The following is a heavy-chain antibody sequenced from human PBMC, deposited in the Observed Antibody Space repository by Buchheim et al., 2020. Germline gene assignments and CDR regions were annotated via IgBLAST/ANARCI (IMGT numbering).Heavy chain of an antibody. Sequence: EVQLVQSGAEVKKPGESLRISCKGSGYSFTNYWINWVRQMPGKGLEWMGTIDPSDSYTNYSPSFQGHVTISPDTSLSTTYPQWSSLKASDTAMYYCARRAAGRKHYFGMEVWGQGTT. CDR1: GYSFTNYW. CDR3: ARRAAGRKHYFGMEV. D-gene: IGHD6-19*01. CDR2: IDPSDSYT. J-gene: IGHJ6*02. V-gene: IGHV5-10-1*01.